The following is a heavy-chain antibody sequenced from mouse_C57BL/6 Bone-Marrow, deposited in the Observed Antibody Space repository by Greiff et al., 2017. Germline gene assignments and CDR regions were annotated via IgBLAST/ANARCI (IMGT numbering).Heavy chain of an antibody. V-gene: IGHV5-6*01. Sequence: EVMLVESGGDLVKPGGSLQLSCAASGFTFSSYGMSWVRQTPDKRLEWVATISSGGSYTYYPDSVKGRFTISRDNAKNTLYLQMSSLKSEDTAMYYCARIYSWYFDVWGTGTTVTVSS. CDR2: ISSGGSYT. D-gene: IGHD1-1*01. CDR1: GFTFSSYG. J-gene: IGHJ1*03. CDR3: ARIYSWYFDV.